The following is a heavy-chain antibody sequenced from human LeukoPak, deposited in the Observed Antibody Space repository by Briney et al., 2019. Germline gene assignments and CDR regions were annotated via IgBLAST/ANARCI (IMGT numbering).Heavy chain of an antibody. V-gene: IGHV3-30*04. J-gene: IGHJ4*02. Sequence: PGGSLRLSCAASGFTFSSYAMHWVRQAPGKGLEWVAVISYDGSNKYYADSVKGRFTISRDNSKNTLYLQMNSLRAEDTAVYYCARDARHYGWFDYWGQGTLVTVSS. CDR3: ARDARHYGWFDY. CDR1: GFTFSSYA. D-gene: IGHD4-17*01. CDR2: ISYDGSNK.